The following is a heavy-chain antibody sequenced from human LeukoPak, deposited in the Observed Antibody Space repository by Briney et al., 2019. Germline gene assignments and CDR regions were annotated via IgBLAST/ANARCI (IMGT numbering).Heavy chain of an antibody. Sequence: SETLSLTCTVSGGSVSTYYWTWIRQPAGKGLEWIGRVSTSGSPIHNPSLKSRVTMSVDTSKNQFSLQVSSVTAADTAVYYCARLSANWFDPWGQGTLVTVSS. J-gene: IGHJ5*02. V-gene: IGHV4-4*07. CDR2: VSTSGSP. CDR3: ARLSANWFDP. CDR1: GGSVSTYY.